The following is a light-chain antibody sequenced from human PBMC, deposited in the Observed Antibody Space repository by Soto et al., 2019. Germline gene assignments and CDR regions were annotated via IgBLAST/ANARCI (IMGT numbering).Light chain of an antibody. CDR3: MQGTHSLT. CDR2: KVS. V-gene: IGKV2-30*02. J-gene: IGKJ4*01. CDR1: QGLVHSDGNTY. Sequence: DFVMTQSPLSLPVTLGQPASISCRSSQGLVHSDGNTYLSWFHQRPGQSPRRLIYKVSNRDSGVPDRFSGSGSGTDFTLKISRVEAEDVGFYYCMQGTHSLTFGGGTKVEIK.